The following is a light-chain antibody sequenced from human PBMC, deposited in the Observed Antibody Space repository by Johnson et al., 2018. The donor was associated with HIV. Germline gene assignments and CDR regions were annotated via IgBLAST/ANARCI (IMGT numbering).Light chain of an antibody. J-gene: IGLJ1*01. CDR2: ENN. V-gene: IGLV1-51*02. Sequence: QSVLTQPPSVSAAPGQKVTISCSGSSSNIGNNYVSWYQQLPGAAPKLLIYENNKRPSGIPDRFSGSKSDTSATLGITGLQTGDEADYYCGTWDSSLSAWVFGTGTKVTVL. CDR3: GTWDSSLSAWV. CDR1: SSNIGNNY.